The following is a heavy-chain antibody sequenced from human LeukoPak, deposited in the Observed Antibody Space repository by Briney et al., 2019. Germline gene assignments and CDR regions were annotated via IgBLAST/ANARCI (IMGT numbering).Heavy chain of an antibody. Sequence: PGGSLRLSCAASGFTFSDYYMSWVRQAPGKGLEWVSVIYSGGSTYYADSVKGRFTISRDNSKNTLYLQMNSLRAEDTAVYYCARPIGGDTAMVLSRWGQGTLVTVSS. CDR3: ARPIGGDTAMVLSR. CDR1: GFTFSDYY. J-gene: IGHJ4*02. CDR2: IYSGGST. V-gene: IGHV3-53*01. D-gene: IGHD5-18*01.